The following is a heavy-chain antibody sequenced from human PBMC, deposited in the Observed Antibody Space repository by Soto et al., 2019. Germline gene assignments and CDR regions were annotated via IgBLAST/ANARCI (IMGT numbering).Heavy chain of an antibody. CDR1: GGTFSSYA. V-gene: IGHV1-69*12. Sequence: QVQLVQSGAEVKKPGSSVKVSCKASGGTFSSYAISWVRQAPGQGLEWMGGIIPIFGTANYVQKIQGRVTITADESTSTAYMELSSLRSEDTAVYYWARHVPAAGYYYGMDVWGQGTTVTVSS. D-gene: IGHD2-2*01. J-gene: IGHJ6*02. CDR2: IIPIFGTA. CDR3: ARHVPAAGYYYGMDV.